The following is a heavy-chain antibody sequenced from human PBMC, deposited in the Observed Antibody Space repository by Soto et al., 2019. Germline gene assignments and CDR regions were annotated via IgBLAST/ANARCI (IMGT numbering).Heavy chain of an antibody. Sequence: SETLSVTCIVSGASISNFYWSWIRQSAGKGLEWIGRLYTRGTTDYNPSLKSRVTMSIDTSKNRVSLSLTSVTAADTAVYYCAKGGTYYFDSWGQGIVVTVSS. CDR3: AKGGTYYFDS. CDR1: GASISNFY. J-gene: IGHJ4*02. V-gene: IGHV4-4*07. CDR2: LYTRGTT. D-gene: IGHD3-16*01.